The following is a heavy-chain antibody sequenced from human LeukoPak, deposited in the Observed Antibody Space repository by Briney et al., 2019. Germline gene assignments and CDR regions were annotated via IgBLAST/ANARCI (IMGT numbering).Heavy chain of an antibody. J-gene: IGHJ4*02. D-gene: IGHD6-19*01. CDR1: GFTFSSYA. CDR3: ARDQGVRQQWLAFDY. V-gene: IGHV3-30*04. CDR2: TSYDGSNK. Sequence: PGGSLRLSCAASGFTFSSYAMHWVRQAPGKGLEWVAVTSYDGSNKYYADSVKGRFTISRDNSKNTLYLQMNSLRAEDTAVYYCARDQGVRQQWLAFDYWGQGTLVTVSS.